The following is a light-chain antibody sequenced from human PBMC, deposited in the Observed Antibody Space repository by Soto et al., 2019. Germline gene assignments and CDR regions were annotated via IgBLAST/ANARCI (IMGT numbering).Light chain of an antibody. Sequence: EIVMTQSPATLSVSPGESATLSCRASQTVSITYLTWYQQKPGQAPRLLIFGASKRATGIPDRFSGSGSGTDFTLTISSLEPEDFAVYYCQQRSSWPFTFGPGTKVDIK. CDR1: QTVSITY. J-gene: IGKJ3*01. V-gene: IGKV3D-20*02. CDR2: GAS. CDR3: QQRSSWPFT.